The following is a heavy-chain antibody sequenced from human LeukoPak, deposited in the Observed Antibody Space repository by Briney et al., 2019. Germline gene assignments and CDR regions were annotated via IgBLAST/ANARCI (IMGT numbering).Heavy chain of an antibody. CDR3: ARDKRDGYSNNAFDI. D-gene: IGHD5-24*01. Sequence: SETLSLTCTVSGGSISSGVYYWTWIRQPAGKGLEWIGQIYTSGTTNYNPSLKSRVTISLDTSKNQFSLKLSSVTAADTAVYYCARDKRDGYSNNAFDIWGQGTMVTVSS. CDR2: IYTSGTT. V-gene: IGHV4-61*09. CDR1: GGSISSGVYY. J-gene: IGHJ3*02.